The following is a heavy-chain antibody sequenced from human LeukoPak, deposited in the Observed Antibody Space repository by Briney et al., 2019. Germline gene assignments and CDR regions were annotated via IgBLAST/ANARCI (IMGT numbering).Heavy chain of an antibody. CDR2: IKQDGSEK. J-gene: IGHJ4*02. D-gene: IGHD3-22*01. CDR3: ARAQTEYYDSSGYYTNY. CDR1: GFTFSSHW. V-gene: IGHV3-7*01. Sequence: QPGGSLRLSCAASGFTFSSHWMSWVRQAPGKGLEWVANIKQDGSEKYYVDSVKGRFTISRDNAKNSLYLQMNSLRAEDTAVYYCARAQTEYYDSSGYYTNYWGQGTLVTVSS.